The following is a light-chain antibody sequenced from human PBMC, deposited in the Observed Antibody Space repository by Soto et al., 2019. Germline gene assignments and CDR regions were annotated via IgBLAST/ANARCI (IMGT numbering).Light chain of an antibody. J-gene: IGLJ1*01. CDR1: SSNIGGNS. CDR3: GSWDSNLSAYV. CDR2: DDN. Sequence: QSVLAQPPSVSAAPGQKVTISCSGSSSNIGGNSVSWYQRLPGTAPKLLIYDDNKRPSGIPDRFSGSKSGTSATLGITGFQTGDEADYYCGSWDSNLSAYVFGTGTKVT. V-gene: IGLV1-51*01.